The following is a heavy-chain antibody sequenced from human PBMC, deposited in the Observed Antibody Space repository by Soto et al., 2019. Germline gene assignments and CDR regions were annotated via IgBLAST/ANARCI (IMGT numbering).Heavy chain of an antibody. CDR2: IAASGDNT. V-gene: IGHV3-23*01. CDR1: GFTFNRFA. Sequence: EVQLLESGGGLVQPGGSLRLSCAPSGFTFNRFAMTWVRQAPGKGLEWVSTIAASGDNTFYADSVKGRFTISRANSGDRLFLQMNRLRAADTALYYCAKLGYCSGGTCSLDYYNGLDVWGQGTTVTVSS. CDR3: AKLGYCSGGTCSLDYYNGLDV. D-gene: IGHD2-15*01. J-gene: IGHJ6*02.